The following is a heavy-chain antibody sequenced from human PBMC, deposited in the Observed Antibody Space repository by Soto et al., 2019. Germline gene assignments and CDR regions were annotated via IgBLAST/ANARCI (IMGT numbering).Heavy chain of an antibody. V-gene: IGHV4-34*01. CDR2: INHSGRT. CDR3: ARENMVRGVMIDY. J-gene: IGHJ4*02. D-gene: IGHD3-10*01. CDR1: GGSFSGYY. Sequence: QVQLQQWGAGLLKPSETLSLTCAVYGGSFSGYYWSWIRQPPGKGLEWIGEINHSGRTNYHPSLNIRVTISVDTSKNQFSLKLSSVTAADTAVYYCARENMVRGVMIDYWGQGTLVTVSS.